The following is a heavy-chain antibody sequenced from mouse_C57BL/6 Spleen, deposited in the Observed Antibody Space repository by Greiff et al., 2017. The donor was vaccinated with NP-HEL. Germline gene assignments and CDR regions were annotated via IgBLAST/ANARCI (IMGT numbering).Heavy chain of an antibody. Sequence: QVQLKQSGPELVKPGASVKISCKASGYAFSSSWMNWVKQRPGKGLEWIGRIYPGDGDTNYNGKFKGKATLTADKSSSTAYMQLSSLTSEDSAVYFCAHYYYDYDGFAYWGQGTLVTVSA. V-gene: IGHV1-82*01. CDR3: AHYYYDYDGFAY. D-gene: IGHD2-4*01. CDR2: IYPGDGDT. J-gene: IGHJ3*01. CDR1: GYAFSSSW.